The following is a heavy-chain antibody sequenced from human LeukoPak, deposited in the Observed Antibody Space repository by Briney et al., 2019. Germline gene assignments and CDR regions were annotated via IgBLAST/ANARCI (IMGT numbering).Heavy chain of an antibody. CDR2: IFHTGST. CDR3: ARDRRGAGDYGY. V-gene: IGHV4-4*02. CDR1: GDSISSSNW. J-gene: IGHJ4*02. D-gene: IGHD1-14*01. Sequence: SETLSLTCAVSGDSISSSNWWSGVRPPPGEGLEWIGEIFHTGSTNYNASLKSRVTISVDKSKNQFSLKLSSVTAADTAVYYCARDRRGAGDYGYWGQGTLVTVSS.